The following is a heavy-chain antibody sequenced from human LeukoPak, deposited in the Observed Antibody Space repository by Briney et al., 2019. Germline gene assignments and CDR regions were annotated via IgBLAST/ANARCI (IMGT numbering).Heavy chain of an antibody. CDR2: ISGSGGST. Sequence: PGGSLRLSCAASGFTFSSYAMSWVRQAPGKGLEWVSAISGSGGSTYYADSVKGRFTISSDNSKNTLYLQMNSLRAEDTAVYYCAKGAEVSGRYGDGVSNYWGQGTLVTVSS. D-gene: IGHD6-19*01. CDR1: GFTFSSYA. CDR3: AKGAEVSGRYGDGVSNY. J-gene: IGHJ4*02. V-gene: IGHV3-23*01.